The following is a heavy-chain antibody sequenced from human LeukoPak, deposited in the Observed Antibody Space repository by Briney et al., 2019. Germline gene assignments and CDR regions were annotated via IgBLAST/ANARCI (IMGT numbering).Heavy chain of an antibody. CDR3: AEKDEYFQH. CDR2: IIPILGIA. V-gene: IGHV1-69*04. Sequence: GASVKVSCKASGGTFSSYAISWVRQAPGQGLEWMGRIIPILGIANYTQKFQGRVTITADKSTSTAYMELSSLRSEDTAVYYCAEKDEYFQHWGQGTLVTVSS. CDR1: GGTFSSYA. J-gene: IGHJ1*01.